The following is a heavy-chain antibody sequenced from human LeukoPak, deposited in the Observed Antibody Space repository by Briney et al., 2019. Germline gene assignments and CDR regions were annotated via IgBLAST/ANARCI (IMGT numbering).Heavy chain of an antibody. Sequence: GGSLRLSCAASGFTFSSYGMHWVRQAPGKGLEWVAVISYDGSNKYYADSVKGRFTISRDNSKNKLYLQMNRMRAEDTAVYYYANSLTLGYSSIRQLLFWGQGTLVSLSS. D-gene: IGHD6-13*01. CDR1: GFTFSSYG. CDR3: ANSLTLGYSSIRQLLF. V-gene: IGHV3-30*18. J-gene: IGHJ4*02. CDR2: ISYDGSNK.